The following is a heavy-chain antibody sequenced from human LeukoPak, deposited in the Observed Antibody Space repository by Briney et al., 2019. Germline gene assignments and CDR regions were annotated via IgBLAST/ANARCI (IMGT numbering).Heavy chain of an antibody. CDR1: GFTFSSYA. V-gene: IGHV3-23*01. D-gene: IGHD3-22*01. J-gene: IGHJ4*02. CDR3: AKVHYYDSSGAYS. CDR2: ISGSGGST. Sequence: PGGSLRLSCAASGFTFSSYAMSWVRQAPGKGLEWVSAISGSGGSTYYADSVKGRFTISRDNFKNTLYLQMNSLRAEDTAVYYCAKVHYYDSSGAYSWGQGTLVTVSS.